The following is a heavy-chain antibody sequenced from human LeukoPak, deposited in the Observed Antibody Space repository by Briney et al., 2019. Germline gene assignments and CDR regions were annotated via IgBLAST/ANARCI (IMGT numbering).Heavy chain of an antibody. CDR2: IRYDGSNK. CDR1: GFTFSSYG. J-gene: IGHJ3*02. Sequence: GGSLRLSCAASGFTFSSYGMHWVRQAPGKGLEWVAFIRYDGSNKYYAGSVKGRFTISRDNSKNTLYLQMNSLRAEDTAVYYCAKDYYDSSGYPWEDAFDIWGQGIMVTVSS. V-gene: IGHV3-30*02. CDR3: AKDYYDSSGYPWEDAFDI. D-gene: IGHD3-22*01.